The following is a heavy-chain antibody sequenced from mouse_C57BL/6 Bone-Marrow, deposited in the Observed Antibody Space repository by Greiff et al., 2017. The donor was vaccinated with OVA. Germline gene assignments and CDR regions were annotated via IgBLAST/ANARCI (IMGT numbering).Heavy chain of an antibody. D-gene: IGHD1-1*01. CDR1: GYAFSSSW. J-gene: IGHJ4*01. V-gene: IGHV1-82*01. CDR2: LYPGDGDT. Sequence: VQLQESGPELVKPGASVKISCKASGYAFSSSWMNWVKQRPGKGLEWIGRLYPGDGDTNYNGKFKGKATLTADKSSSTAYMQLSSLTSEDSAVYFCARTTDYAMDYWGQGTSVTVSS. CDR3: ARTTDYAMDY.